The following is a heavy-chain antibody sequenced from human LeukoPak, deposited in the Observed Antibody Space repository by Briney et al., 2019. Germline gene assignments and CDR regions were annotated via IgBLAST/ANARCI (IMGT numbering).Heavy chain of an antibody. Sequence: SETLSLTCAVSGGSFSDYYWSWIRQSPGKGLEWIGEVNHGGSTNYNPSLKSRVTISVDTSKNQFSLKLSSVTAADTAVYYCARGGYSGYDFDPWGQGTLVTVSS. CDR1: GGSFSDYY. CDR2: VNHGGST. J-gene: IGHJ5*02. CDR3: ARGGYSGYDFDP. V-gene: IGHV4-34*01. D-gene: IGHD5-12*01.